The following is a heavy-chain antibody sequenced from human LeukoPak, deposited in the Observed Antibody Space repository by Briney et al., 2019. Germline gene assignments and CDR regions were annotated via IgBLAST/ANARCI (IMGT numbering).Heavy chain of an antibody. Sequence: SETLSLTCTVSGGSISSYYWGWIRQPPGKGREWIGSIYYSGSTYYNPSLKSRVTISVDTSKNQFSLKLSSVTAADTAVYYCARGKGGIAARRVGYFDYWGQGTLVTVSS. CDR1: GGSISSYY. D-gene: IGHD6-6*01. CDR3: ARGKGGIAARRVGYFDY. CDR2: IYYSGST. J-gene: IGHJ4*02. V-gene: IGHV4-39*07.